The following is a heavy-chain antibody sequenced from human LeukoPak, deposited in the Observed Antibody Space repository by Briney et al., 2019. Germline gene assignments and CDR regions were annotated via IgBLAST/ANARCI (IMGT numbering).Heavy chain of an antibody. V-gene: IGHV3-53*01. Sequence: TGGSLRLSCAASGFTFSSSWMSWVRQAPGKGLEWVSFIYSDNTHYSDSVKGRFTISRDNSKNTLYLQMNSLRAEDTAVYYCARRAGAYSHPYDYWGQGTLVTVSS. CDR3: ARRAGAYSHPYDY. D-gene: IGHD4/OR15-4a*01. CDR1: GFTFSSSW. J-gene: IGHJ4*02. CDR2: IYSDNT.